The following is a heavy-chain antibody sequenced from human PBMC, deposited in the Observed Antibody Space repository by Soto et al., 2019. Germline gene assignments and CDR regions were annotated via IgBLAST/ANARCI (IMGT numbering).Heavy chain of an antibody. Sequence: EVQLLESGGGLVQPGGSLRLSCAASGFTFSSYAMNWVRQAPGKGLEWVSVISGSGGSTYYADSVKGRFTISRDNSKNTLYLQMNSLRAEDTAVDHCAKRAHGLYFDYWGQGTLVTVSS. CDR3: AKRAHGLYFDY. CDR2: ISGSGGST. V-gene: IGHV3-23*01. CDR1: GFTFSSYA. J-gene: IGHJ4*02.